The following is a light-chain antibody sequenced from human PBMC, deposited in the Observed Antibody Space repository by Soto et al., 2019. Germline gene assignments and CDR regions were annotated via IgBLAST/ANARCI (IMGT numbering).Light chain of an antibody. CDR2: GSS. V-gene: IGKV3-15*01. J-gene: IGKJ4*01. CDR1: QSVSSN. Sequence: DIVMTQSPVTLSVSPGERATLSCRASQSVSSNLAWYQQKPGQSPRLLLFGSSTRATGIPPWFRGSGSGTEFTLTISSLQSEDFAVYYCQQRSNRLTFGGGTKVEIK. CDR3: QQRSNRLT.